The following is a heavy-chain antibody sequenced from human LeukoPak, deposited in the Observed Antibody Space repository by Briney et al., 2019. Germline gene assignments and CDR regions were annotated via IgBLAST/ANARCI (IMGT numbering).Heavy chain of an antibody. CDR1: GDSVSSNSAA. D-gene: IGHD1-26*01. Sequence: SQTLSLTCAISGDSVSSNSAAWNWIRQSPSRGLEWLGRTYYRSKWYNDYAVSVKSRITINPDTSKNQLSLQLNSVTPEDTAVYYCAREFTKWELLRRAAGSPIDYWGQGTLVTVSS. V-gene: IGHV6-1*01. CDR2: TYYRSKWYN. CDR3: AREFTKWELLRRAAGSPIDY. J-gene: IGHJ4*02.